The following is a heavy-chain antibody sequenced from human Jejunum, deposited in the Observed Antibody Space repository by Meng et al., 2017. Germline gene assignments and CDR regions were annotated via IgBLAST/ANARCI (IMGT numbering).Heavy chain of an antibody. V-gene: IGHV3-53*01. J-gene: IGHJ6*02. Sequence: GESLKISCAASGFTVSDNYISWVRQAPGKGLEWVSIIYKGGRTHYADSVKGRFTISRDNSKNTLYLQMNSLRTEDTAVYYCVKGYGMDVWGQGTTVTVSS. CDR1: GFTVSDNY. CDR3: VKGYGMDV. CDR2: IYKGGRT.